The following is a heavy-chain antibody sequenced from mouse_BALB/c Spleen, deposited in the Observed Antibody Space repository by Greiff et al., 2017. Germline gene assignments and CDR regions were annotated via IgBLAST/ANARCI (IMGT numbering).Heavy chain of an antibody. J-gene: IGHJ3*01. CDR2: INPSSGYT. Sequence: QVHVKQSGAELARPGASVKMSCKASGYTFTSYTMHWVKQRPGQGLEWIGYINPSSGYTNYNQKFKDKATLTADKSSSTAYMQLSSLTSEDSAVYYCAREGFLAWFAYWGQGTLVTVSA. V-gene: IGHV1-4*01. CDR1: GYTFTSYT. CDR3: AREGFLAWFAY.